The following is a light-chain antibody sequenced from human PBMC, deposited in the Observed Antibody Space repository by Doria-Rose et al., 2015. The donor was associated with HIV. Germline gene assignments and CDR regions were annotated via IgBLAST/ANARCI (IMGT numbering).Light chain of an antibody. Sequence: EIVMTQSPGALYLYPGDRATLSCRASQSFSSTYLAWYQQKPGQAPSLLIYDGSTRATGIPDRFSASGSGTDFTLTINRLEPEDFALYYCHQYGTSWTFGQGTKVEI. V-gene: IGKV3-20*01. CDR2: DGS. CDR3: HQYGTSWT. J-gene: IGKJ1*01. CDR1: QSFSSTY.